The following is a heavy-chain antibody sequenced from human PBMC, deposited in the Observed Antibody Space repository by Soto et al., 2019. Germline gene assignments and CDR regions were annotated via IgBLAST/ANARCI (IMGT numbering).Heavy chain of an antibody. J-gene: IGHJ4*02. D-gene: IGHD5-12*01. CDR1: GGTFSSYA. CDR3: ARVVDGYNFFDY. Sequence: GASVKVSCKASGGTFSSYAISWVRQAPGQGLEWMGGIIPIFGTANYAQKFQGRVTITADESTSTAYMELSSLRSEDTAVYYCARVVDGYNFFDYWGQGTLVTVSS. V-gene: IGHV1-69*13. CDR2: IIPIFGTA.